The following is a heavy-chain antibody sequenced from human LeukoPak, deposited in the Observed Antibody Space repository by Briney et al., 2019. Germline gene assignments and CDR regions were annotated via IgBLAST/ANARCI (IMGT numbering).Heavy chain of an antibody. J-gene: IGHJ5*02. CDR2: IYPGDSDT. V-gene: IGHV5-51*01. D-gene: IGHD3-10*01. CDR3: ARQSYSYYGSGSYDNWFDP. Sequence: NTGESLKISCKGSGYSFTSYWIGWVRQMPGKGLEWMRSIYPGDSDTRYSPSFQGQVTISADKSISTAYLQWSSLKASDTAMYYCARQSYSYYGSGSYDNWFDPWGQGTLVTVSS. CDR1: GYSFTSYW.